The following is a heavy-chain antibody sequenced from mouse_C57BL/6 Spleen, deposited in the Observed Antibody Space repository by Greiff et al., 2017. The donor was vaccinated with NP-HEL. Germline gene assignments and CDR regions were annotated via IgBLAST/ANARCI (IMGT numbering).Heavy chain of an antibody. J-gene: IGHJ2*01. CDR1: GYTFTSYW. Sequence: VQLQQPGAELVRPGTSVKLSCKASGYTFTSYWMHWVKQRPGQGLEWIGVIDPSDSYTNYNQKFKGKATLTVDTSSSTAYMQLSSLTSEDSAVYYCASITTVVALDYFDYWGQGTTLTVSS. CDR2: IDPSDSYT. CDR3: ASITTVVALDYFDY. V-gene: IGHV1-59*01. D-gene: IGHD1-1*01.